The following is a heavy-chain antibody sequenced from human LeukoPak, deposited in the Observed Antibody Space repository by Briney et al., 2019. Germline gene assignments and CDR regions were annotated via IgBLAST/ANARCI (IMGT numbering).Heavy chain of an antibody. CDR2: IYSGGST. CDR3: ARGKMIVPVD. CDR1: GFTVSSNY. V-gene: IGHV3-53*01. D-gene: IGHD2-2*01. Sequence: GGSLRLSCAASGFTVSSNYMSWVRQAPGKGLEWVSVIYSGGSTYYADTVKGRFTVSRDNSKNTLYLQMSSLRAEDTAVYYCARGKMIVPVDWGQGNLVTVSA. J-gene: IGHJ4*02.